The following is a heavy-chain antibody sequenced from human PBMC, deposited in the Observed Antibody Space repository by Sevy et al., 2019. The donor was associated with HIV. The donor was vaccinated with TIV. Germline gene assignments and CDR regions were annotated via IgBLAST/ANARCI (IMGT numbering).Heavy chain of an antibody. Sequence: GGSLRLSCAASGFTFSTYWMHWVRQAPGKGLVWVSRINSDGSSTSYADSVKGRFTIYRDNAKNTLYLQMNSLRAEDTAVYYCARLRYCSSTSCYTYYGADAFDIWGQGTMVTVSS. D-gene: IGHD2-2*02. J-gene: IGHJ3*02. CDR1: GFTFSTYW. V-gene: IGHV3-74*01. CDR2: INSDGSST. CDR3: ARLRYCSSTSCYTYYGADAFDI.